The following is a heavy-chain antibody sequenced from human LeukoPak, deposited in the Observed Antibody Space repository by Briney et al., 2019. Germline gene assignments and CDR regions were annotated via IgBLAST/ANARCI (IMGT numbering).Heavy chain of an antibody. J-gene: IGHJ4*02. D-gene: IGHD3-3*01. V-gene: IGHV3-7*01. CDR3: ATLFFWSGSY. Sequence: TGGSVRPSCAASGFTFSNYRMSWVRQAPGKGLEWVANIKEDGSEKYYVDSVKGRFTISRDNAKNSLYLQMNSLRAEDTAVYYCATLFFWSGSYWGQGTLVTVSS. CDR1: GFTFSNYR. CDR2: IKEDGSEK.